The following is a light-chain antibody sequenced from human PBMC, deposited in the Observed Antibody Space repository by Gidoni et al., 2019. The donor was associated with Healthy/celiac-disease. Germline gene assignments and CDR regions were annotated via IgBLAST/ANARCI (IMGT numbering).Light chain of an antibody. Sequence: IVMTQSPATPSVSPGERATLSCRASQSLSSNLAWYQQKPGQAPRLLIYGASTRATGIPARFSGSGSGTELTLTISSLQSEDFAVYYCQQYNNWPTWTFGQGTKVEIK. CDR1: QSLSSN. J-gene: IGKJ1*01. CDR2: GAS. CDR3: QQYNNWPTWT. V-gene: IGKV3-15*01.